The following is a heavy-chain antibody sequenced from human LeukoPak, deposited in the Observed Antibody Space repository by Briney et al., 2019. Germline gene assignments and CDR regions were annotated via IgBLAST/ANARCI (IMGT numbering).Heavy chain of an antibody. CDR3: ARAEISPRLRYFDWLSPPFDY. CDR2: ISSSGSTI. D-gene: IGHD3-9*01. CDR1: GFTFSSYE. V-gene: IGHV3-48*03. Sequence: PGGSLRLSCAASGFTFSSYEMNWVRQAPGKGLEWVSYISSSGSTIYYADSVKGRFTISRDNAKNSLYLQMNSLRAEDTAVYYCARAEISPRLRYFDWLSPPFDYWGQGTLVTVSS. J-gene: IGHJ4*02.